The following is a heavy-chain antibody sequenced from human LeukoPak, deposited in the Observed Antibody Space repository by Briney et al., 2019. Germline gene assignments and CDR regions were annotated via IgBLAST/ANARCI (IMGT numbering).Heavy chain of an antibody. CDR2: IYYTGGT. CDR3: AKYGNSGWVIDN. J-gene: IGHJ4*02. V-gene: IGHV4-59*08. D-gene: IGHD6-19*01. Sequence: PSDTVSLTCTVSGGSIGSNYWPWIRQPPGKGLEYIGYIYYTGGTNYNPSLKSRVTISVDTSKNQFSLKLSSVTAADTAVYFCAKYGNSGWVIDNWGQGTLVTVSS. CDR1: GGSIGSNY.